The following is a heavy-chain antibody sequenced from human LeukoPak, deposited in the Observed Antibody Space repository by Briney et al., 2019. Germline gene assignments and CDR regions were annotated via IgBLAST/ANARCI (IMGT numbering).Heavy chain of an antibody. CDR2: ISAYNGNT. CDR1: GYTFTSYG. D-gene: IGHD6-6*01. Sequence: ASVKVSCKASGYTFTSYGISWVRQAPGQGLEWMGWISAYNGNTNYAQKLQGRVTMTTDTSTSTAYMELRSLRSDDTAVYYCARDFGPYSSSSFFPYHYYYYGMDVWGQGTTVTVSS. CDR3: ARDFGPYSSSSFFPYHYYYYGMDV. J-gene: IGHJ6*02. V-gene: IGHV1-18*01.